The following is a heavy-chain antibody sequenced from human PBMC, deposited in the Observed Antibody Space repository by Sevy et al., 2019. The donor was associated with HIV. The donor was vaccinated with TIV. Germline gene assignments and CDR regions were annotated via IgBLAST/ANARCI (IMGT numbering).Heavy chain of an antibody. V-gene: IGHV1-18*01. CDR1: GYTFTTYG. CDR2: ISVYNGNT. D-gene: IGHD1-26*01. Sequence: ASVKVSCKTSGYTFTTYGLSWVRQAPGQGLDWMGWISVYNGNTHYAQEYQGRVTMTTDTSTSTAYVELRSLRSDDTAVYYCARGATAIVRGHFVSYGLDVWGQGTTVTVSS. J-gene: IGHJ6*02. CDR3: ARGATAIVRGHFVSYGLDV.